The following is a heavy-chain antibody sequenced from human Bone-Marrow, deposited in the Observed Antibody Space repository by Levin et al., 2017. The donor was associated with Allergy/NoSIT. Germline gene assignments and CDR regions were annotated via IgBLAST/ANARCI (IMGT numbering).Heavy chain of an antibody. Sequence: LSLTCAASGFTFSSYAMSWVRQAPGKGLEWVSAISGSGGSTYYADSVKGRFTISRDNSKNTLYLQMNSLRAEDTAVYYCAKVADDSSGYWGGSDYWGQGTLVTVSS. CDR3: AKVADDSSGYWGGSDY. J-gene: IGHJ4*02. CDR1: GFTFSSYA. D-gene: IGHD3-22*01. CDR2: ISGSGGST. V-gene: IGHV3-23*01.